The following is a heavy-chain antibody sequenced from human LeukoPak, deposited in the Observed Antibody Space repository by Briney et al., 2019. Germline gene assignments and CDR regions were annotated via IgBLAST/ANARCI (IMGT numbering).Heavy chain of an antibody. CDR2: IIPIFGTA. V-gene: IGHV1-69*13. Sequence: GASVNVSCKASGGTFSSYAISWVRQAPGQGLEWMGGIIPIFGTANYAQKFQGRVTITADESTSTAYMELSSLRSEDTAVYYCARDEDSGTRIYCSGGSCQYYYYYYGMDVWGQGTTVTVSS. CDR1: GGTFSSYA. J-gene: IGHJ6*02. CDR3: ARDEDSGTRIYCSGGSCQYYYYYYGMDV. D-gene: IGHD2-15*01.